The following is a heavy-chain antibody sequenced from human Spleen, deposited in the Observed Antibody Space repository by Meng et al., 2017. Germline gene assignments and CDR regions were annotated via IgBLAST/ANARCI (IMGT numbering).Heavy chain of an antibody. J-gene: IGHJ4*02. CDR1: GFTFRNAW. CDR3: TKDRPFTSGGVITY. Sequence: GGSLRLSCAASGFTFRNAWMTWVRQAPGKGLQWVGRIKSKVNGETRDYAAPVKGRFTISRDDSKNTVYLEMNSLKTEDTAVYFCTKDRPFTSGGVITYWGQGTLVTSPQ. CDR2: IKSKVNGETR. V-gene: IGHV3-15*01. D-gene: IGHD3-16*01.